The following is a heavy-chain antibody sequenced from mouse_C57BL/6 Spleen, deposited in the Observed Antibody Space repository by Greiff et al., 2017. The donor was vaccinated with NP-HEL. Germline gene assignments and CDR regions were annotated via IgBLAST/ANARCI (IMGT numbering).Heavy chain of an antibody. J-gene: IGHJ4*01. CDR2: IDPEDGET. CDR3: ARWRDYYGNYAYAMDY. CDR1: GFNIKDYY. Sequence: EVQLQQSGAELVKPGASVKLSCTASGFNIKDYYMHWVKQRTEQGLEWIGRIDPEDGETKYAPKFQGKATITADTSSNTAYLHLSSLTSEDTAVYYCARWRDYYGNYAYAMDYWGQGTSVTVSS. V-gene: IGHV14-2*01. D-gene: IGHD2-1*01.